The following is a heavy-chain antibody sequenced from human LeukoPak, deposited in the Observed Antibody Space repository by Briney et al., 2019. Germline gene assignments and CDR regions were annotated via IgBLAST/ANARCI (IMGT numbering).Heavy chain of an antibody. CDR1: GFTFSSYG. J-gene: IGHJ4*02. CDR3: AKDPTPRLGYYDSSGYSAFDY. Sequence: GGSLRLSCAASGFTFSSYGMSWVRQAPGKGLEWVSAISGSGGSTYYADSVKGRFTISRDNSKNTLYLQMNSLRAEDTAVYYCAKDPTPRLGYYDSSGYSAFDYWGQGTLATVSS. D-gene: IGHD3-22*01. CDR2: ISGSGGST. V-gene: IGHV3-23*01.